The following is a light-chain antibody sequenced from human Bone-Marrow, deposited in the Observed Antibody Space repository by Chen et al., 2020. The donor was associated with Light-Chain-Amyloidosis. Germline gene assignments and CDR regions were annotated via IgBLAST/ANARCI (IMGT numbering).Light chain of an antibody. Sequence: SYELTQPPSVSVSPGQTARITCSGDDLPTKYAYWYQQKPGQAPVLVIHRDTDRPWGISERFSGASSGTTATLTINGVQAEDEADYHGQSADSSGTYEVIFGGGTKLTVL. CDR1: DLPTKY. CDR2: RDT. J-gene: IGLJ2*01. CDR3: QSADSSGTYEVI. V-gene: IGLV3-25*03.